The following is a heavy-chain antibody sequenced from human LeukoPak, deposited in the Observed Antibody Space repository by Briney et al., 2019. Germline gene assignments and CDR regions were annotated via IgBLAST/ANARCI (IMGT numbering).Heavy chain of an antibody. D-gene: IGHD1-26*01. Sequence: ASVKVSCKASGYSFTSHYMHWVRQAPGQGLEWLGLINPSGSSTLYAQKFEGRVTMTRDMSTTTDYMELSSLRSDDTAVYYCARDNSVGDVAWWFDPWGQGTLVTVSS. CDR1: GYSFTSHY. CDR2: INPSGSST. CDR3: ARDNSVGDVAWWFDP. J-gene: IGHJ5*02. V-gene: IGHV1-46*01.